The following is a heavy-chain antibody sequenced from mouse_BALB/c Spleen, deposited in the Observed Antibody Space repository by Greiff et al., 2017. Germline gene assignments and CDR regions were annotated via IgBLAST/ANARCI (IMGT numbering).Heavy chain of an antibody. J-gene: IGHJ3*01. CDR3: ARSDSDYDGGFAY. D-gene: IGHD2-4*01. Sequence: EVKVVESGGGLVQPGGSRKLSCAASGFTFSSFGMHWVRQAPEKGLEWVAYISSGSSTIYYADTVKGRFTISRDNPKNTLFLQMTSLRSEDTAMYYCARSDSDYDGGFAYWGQGTLVTVSA. CDR2: ISSGSSTI. CDR1: GFTFSSFG. V-gene: IGHV5-17*02.